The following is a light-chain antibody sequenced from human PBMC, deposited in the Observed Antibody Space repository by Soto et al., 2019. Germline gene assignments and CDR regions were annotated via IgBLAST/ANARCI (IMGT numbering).Light chain of an antibody. CDR2: TSN. CDR1: NSNIGSNK. CDR3: ETWDDSLHGYV. V-gene: IGLV1-44*01. Sequence: QSVLTQPPSASGTPGKRVTISCSGSNSNIGSNKVNWYQQLPGTAPKLLIYTSNQRPSGVPGRFSGSKSGTSASRAISGLQSEDEADYYCETWDDSLHGYVFGTGTKVTVL. J-gene: IGLJ1*01.